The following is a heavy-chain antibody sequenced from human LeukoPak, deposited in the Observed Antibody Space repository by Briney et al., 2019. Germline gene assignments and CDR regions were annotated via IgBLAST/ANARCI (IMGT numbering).Heavy chain of an antibody. J-gene: IGHJ4*02. CDR3: ARHVNRGMKVSSGLDY. CDR1: GGSFSGYY. Sequence: SETLSLTCAVYGGSFSGYYWSWIRQPPGKGLEWIGEINHSGSTNYNPSLKSRVTISVDTSKNQFSLKLSSVTAADTAVYYCARHVNRGMKVSSGLDYWGQGTLVTVSS. V-gene: IGHV4-34*01. D-gene: IGHD6-19*01. CDR2: INHSGST.